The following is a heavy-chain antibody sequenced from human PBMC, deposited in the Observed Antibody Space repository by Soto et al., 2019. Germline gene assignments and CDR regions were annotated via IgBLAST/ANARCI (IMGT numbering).Heavy chain of an antibody. V-gene: IGHV1-46*01. CDR1: GYTFTSYY. J-gene: IGHJ6*02. D-gene: IGHD3-9*01. CDR2: INPSGGST. Sequence: ASVKVSCTASGYTFTSYYMHWVRQAPGQGLEWMGIINPSGGSTSYAQKFQGRVTMTRDTSTSTVYMELSSLRSEDTAVYYCARVSSSIGDILTGYYRNTYYYYGMDVWGQGTTVTVSS. CDR3: ARVSSSIGDILTGYYRNTYYYYGMDV.